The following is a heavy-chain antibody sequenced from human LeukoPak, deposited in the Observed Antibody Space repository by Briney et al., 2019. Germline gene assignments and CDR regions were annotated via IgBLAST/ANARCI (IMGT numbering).Heavy chain of an antibody. CDR3: ARDYGYAFDT. CDR1: GFTFSGYT. Sequence: GGSPRLSCAASGFTFSGYTLNWVRQAPGKGLEWVSYISRTSDIVSYADSVRGRFTISRDNAKNSLYLQMSSLRAEDTAVYYCARDYGYAFDTWGQGTMVTVSS. D-gene: IGHD3-16*01. CDR2: ISRTSDIV. J-gene: IGHJ3*02. V-gene: IGHV3-48*01.